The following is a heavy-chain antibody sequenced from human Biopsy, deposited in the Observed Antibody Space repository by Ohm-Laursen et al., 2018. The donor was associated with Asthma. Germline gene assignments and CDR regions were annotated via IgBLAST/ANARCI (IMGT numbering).Heavy chain of an antibody. D-gene: IGHD7-27*01. CDR1: GGSMSSSSYY. Sequence: TLSLTCTVSGGSMSSSSYYWGWIRQPPGKGLEWMGSISYTGRAYHNPSLKSLVTISVDTSKNHFLLKLSSVTAADAAVYYCARHWDWGSFFDYWGQGTPVTVSS. CDR3: ARHWDWGSFFDY. CDR2: ISYTGRA. V-gene: IGHV4-39*01. J-gene: IGHJ4*02.